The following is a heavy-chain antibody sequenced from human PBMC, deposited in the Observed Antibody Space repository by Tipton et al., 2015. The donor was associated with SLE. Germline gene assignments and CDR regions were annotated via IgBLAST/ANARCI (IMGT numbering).Heavy chain of an antibody. V-gene: IGHV4-39*07. CDR3: AGRGDLVVVTSYFDY. Sequence: LRLSCAASGGSFSSDTYLWGWIRQPPGKGLEWIGDIYYTGSTYYNPSLKSRVTISVDTSKNQFSLKLSSVTAADTAVYYCAGRGDLVVVTSYFDYWGQGTTVTVSS. CDR1: GGSFSSDTYL. J-gene: IGHJ4*03. CDR2: IYYTGST. D-gene: IGHD2-21*02.